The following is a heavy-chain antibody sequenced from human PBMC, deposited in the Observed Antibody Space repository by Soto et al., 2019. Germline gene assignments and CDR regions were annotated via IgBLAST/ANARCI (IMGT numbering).Heavy chain of an antibody. Sequence: QVQVVESGGGVVQPGTSLRLSCAASGFTFAVYGMHWVRQAPGKGLEWVAFISDSGKQKYYADSVKGRFTISRDKSKNTVYLEVNSLRAEDTAVYYCARDLSNRWSIDHWGQGTLVTVSS. J-gene: IGHJ4*02. CDR1: GFTFAVYG. CDR2: ISDSGKQK. D-gene: IGHD2-15*01. V-gene: IGHV3-30*03. CDR3: ARDLSNRWSIDH.